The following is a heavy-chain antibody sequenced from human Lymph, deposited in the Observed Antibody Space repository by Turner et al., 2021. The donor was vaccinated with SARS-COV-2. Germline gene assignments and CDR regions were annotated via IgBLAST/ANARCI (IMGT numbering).Heavy chain of an antibody. V-gene: IGHV1-69*01. J-gene: IGHJ4*02. D-gene: IGHD2-15*01. CDR2: IIPIFGTA. CDR3: ARGAAYCSGGSCYRKGFDY. CDR1: GVTFSSSA. Sequence: QMQLVQSGAEVKKPGSSVKVSCKASGVTFSSSAISWVRQAPGQGLEWMGGIIPIFGTANYAQRFQGRVTITADESTSTAYMELRSLRSEDTAVYYCARGAAYCSGGSCYRKGFDYWGQGTPVTVSS.